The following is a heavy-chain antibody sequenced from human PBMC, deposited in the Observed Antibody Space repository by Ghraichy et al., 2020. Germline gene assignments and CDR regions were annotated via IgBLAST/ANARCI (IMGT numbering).Heavy chain of an antibody. D-gene: IGHD5-18*01. CDR2: IYHSGST. Sequence: SETLSLTCTVSGYSISSGYYWGWIRQPPGKELEGIGSIYHSGSTYYNPSLKSRVTISVDTSKNQFSLKLRSVTAADTAVYYCASETVVPKDTAMVGYYDGMDVWGQGTTVTVSS. CDR3: ASETVVPKDTAMVGYYDGMDV. J-gene: IGHJ6*02. CDR1: GYSISSGYY. V-gene: IGHV4-38-2*02.